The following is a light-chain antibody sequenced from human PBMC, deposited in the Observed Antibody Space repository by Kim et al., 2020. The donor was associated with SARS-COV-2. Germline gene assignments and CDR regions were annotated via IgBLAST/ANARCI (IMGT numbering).Light chain of an antibody. J-gene: IGLJ1*01. V-gene: IGLV2-8*01. Sequence: GQSVTISCTGTSSDVGGYNSVSWYQQHPGKAPGLLIYEDSRRSSGVPDRVSGSKSGSTASLTVSGLQAEDDADYYCSSYGGSDSIVFGKGTKVTVL. CDR2: EDS. CDR1: SSDVGGYNS. CDR3: SSYGGSDSIV.